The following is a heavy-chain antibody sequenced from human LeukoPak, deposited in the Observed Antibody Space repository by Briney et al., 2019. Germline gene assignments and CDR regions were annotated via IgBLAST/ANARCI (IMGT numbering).Heavy chain of an antibody. CDR3: RYYFGSRDNDGAFDM. D-gene: IGHD3-22*01. CDR1: GLTFNNYD. J-gene: IGHJ3*02. V-gene: IGHV3-30*03. CDR2: ISYDEKRK. Sequence: GGSLRLSCAASGLTFNNYDMHWVRQAPGKGLEWVAFISYDEKRKYYADSVKGRFTISRDISKHTLSLQMNSLRDEDTAVYYCRYYFGSRDNDGAFDMWGQGTLVVVSA.